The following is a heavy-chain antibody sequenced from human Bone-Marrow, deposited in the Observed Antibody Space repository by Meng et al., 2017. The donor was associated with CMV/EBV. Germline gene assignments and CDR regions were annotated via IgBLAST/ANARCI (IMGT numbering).Heavy chain of an antibody. V-gene: IGHV3-23*01. Sequence: SGFPFSSYAMSWVRQAPGKGLEWVSAISGSGGSTYYADSVKGRLTISRDNSKNTLYLQMNSLRAEDTAVYYCAKDLWQYQLLFSADYWGQGTLVTVSS. D-gene: IGHD2-2*01. J-gene: IGHJ4*02. CDR1: GFPFSSYA. CDR2: ISGSGGST. CDR3: AKDLWQYQLLFSADY.